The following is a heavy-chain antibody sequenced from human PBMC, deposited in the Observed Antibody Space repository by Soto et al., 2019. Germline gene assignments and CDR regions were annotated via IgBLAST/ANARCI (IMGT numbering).Heavy chain of an antibody. D-gene: IGHD2-2*01. CDR2: INPSGGST. CDR3: AREDCISTSCYVNYYYGMDV. J-gene: IGHJ6*02. Sequence: ASVKVSCKASGYTFTSYYMHWVRQAPGQGLEWMGIINPSGGSTSYAQKFQGRVTMTRDTSTSTVYMELSSLRSEDTAVYYCAREDCISTSCYVNYYYGMDVWGQGTTVTV. CDR1: GYTFTSYY. V-gene: IGHV1-46*01.